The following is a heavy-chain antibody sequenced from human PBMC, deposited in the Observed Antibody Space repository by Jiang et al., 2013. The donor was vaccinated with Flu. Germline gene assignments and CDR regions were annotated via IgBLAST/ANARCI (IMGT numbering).Heavy chain of an antibody. CDR1: GDSISSGGYS. J-gene: IGHJ3*02. CDR3: ARVGRYCSGGSCYSRGKGAFDI. V-gene: IGHV4-30-2*01. CDR2: IYHMGGT. Sequence: SLTCAVSGDSISSGGYSWSWIRQPPGKGLEWIGYIYHMGGTNYSPSLKSRVTISIDGSKNQFSLTLTSVTAADTAVYYCARVGRYCSGGSCYSRGKGAFDIWGQGTMVIVSS. D-gene: IGHD2-15*01.